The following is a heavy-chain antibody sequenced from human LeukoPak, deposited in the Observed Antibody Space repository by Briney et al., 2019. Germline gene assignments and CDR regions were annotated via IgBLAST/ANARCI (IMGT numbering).Heavy chain of an antibody. CDR1: GFNLRTYL. J-gene: IGHJ4*02. V-gene: IGHV3-30*18. Sequence: GGSLRLSCAASGFNLRTYLMNWVRQAPGKGLEWVAVTSVDASAHKYADSVRGRFSVPRDVSNNKVYLQMDSLTPEDTAVYYCAKAGIVVGGRHYFDEWGQGTLVTVSS. CDR3: AKAGIVVGGRHYFDE. D-gene: IGHD2-15*01. CDR2: TSVDASAH.